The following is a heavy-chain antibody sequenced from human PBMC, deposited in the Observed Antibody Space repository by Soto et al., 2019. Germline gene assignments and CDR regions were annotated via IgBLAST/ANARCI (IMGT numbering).Heavy chain of an antibody. CDR3: ARDPPDYDLWSGYHMDV. J-gene: IGHJ6*02. CDR1: GFTFSSYG. Sequence: EVQLVESGGGLVKPGGSLRLSCAASGFTFSSYGMNWVRQAPGKGLEWVSSISSSSSYIYYADSVKGRFTISRDNAKNSLYLQMNSLRAEDTVVYYCARDPPDYDLWSGYHMDVWGQGTTVTVSS. V-gene: IGHV3-21*01. D-gene: IGHD3-3*01. CDR2: ISSSSSYI.